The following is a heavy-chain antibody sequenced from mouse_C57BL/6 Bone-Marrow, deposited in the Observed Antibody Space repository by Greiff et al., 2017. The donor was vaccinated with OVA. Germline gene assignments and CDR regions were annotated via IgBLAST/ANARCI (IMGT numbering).Heavy chain of an antibody. CDR1: GFTFSDYG. Sequence: DVKLVESGGGLVKPGGSLKLSCAASGFTFSDYGMHWVRQAPEKGLEWVAYISSGSSTIYYADTVKGRFTISRDNAKNTLFLQMTSLRSEDTAMYYCARGYGNLYAMDYWGQGTSVTVSS. V-gene: IGHV5-17*01. D-gene: IGHD2-1*01. CDR2: ISSGSSTI. CDR3: ARGYGNLYAMDY. J-gene: IGHJ4*01.